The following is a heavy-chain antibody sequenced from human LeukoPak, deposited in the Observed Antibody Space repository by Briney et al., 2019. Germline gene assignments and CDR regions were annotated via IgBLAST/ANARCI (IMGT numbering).Heavy chain of an antibody. J-gene: IGHJ4*02. CDR1: GFTFISYA. D-gene: IGHD5-18*01. V-gene: IGHV3-30-3*01. Sequence: PGRSLRLSCAASGFTFISYAMHWVRQAPGKGLEWVAVISYDGSNKYYADSVKGRFTISRDNSKNTLYLQMNSLRAEDTAVYYCARTGRPLQLWLRGFDYWGQGTLVTVSS. CDR3: ARTGRPLQLWLRGFDY. CDR2: ISYDGSNK.